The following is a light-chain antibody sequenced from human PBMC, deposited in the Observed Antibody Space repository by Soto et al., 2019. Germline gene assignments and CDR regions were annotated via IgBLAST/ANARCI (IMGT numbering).Light chain of an antibody. Sequence: ECVLTQSPATLSFSPGEMSTLSCRASQSVSNNYLAWYQQKPGQAPRLLIYGASNRATGIPDRFSGSGSGTDFTLTISRLEPEDFAVYYCQQYGSSGTFGQGTKVDI. CDR2: GAS. CDR3: QQYGSSGT. V-gene: IGKV3-20*01. CDR1: QSVSNNY. J-gene: IGKJ1*01.